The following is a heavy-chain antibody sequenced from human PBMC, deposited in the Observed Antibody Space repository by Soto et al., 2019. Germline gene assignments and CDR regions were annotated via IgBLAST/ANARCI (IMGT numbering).Heavy chain of an antibody. CDR3: AHIWDNRAYSSSLYRDY. CDR2: IYWDDDK. Sequence: QITLKESGPTLVKPTQTLTLTCTFSVISLSTSGVGVGWIRQPPGKALEWLTLIYWDDDKRYSPSLKSRLTITKDTSKNLVVLTMTTMDPVDTATDYCAHIWDNRAYSSSLYRDYWGQRTLVTVSS. CDR1: VISLSTSGVG. V-gene: IGHV2-5*02. D-gene: IGHD6-13*01. J-gene: IGHJ4*02.